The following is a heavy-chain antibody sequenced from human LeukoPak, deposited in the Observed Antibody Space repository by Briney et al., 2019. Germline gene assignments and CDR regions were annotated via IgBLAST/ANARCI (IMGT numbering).Heavy chain of an antibody. CDR3: ARHEYLVSGSHYYYYYTMDV. CDR2: IETVDSHT. J-gene: IGHJ6*02. V-gene: IGHV5-51*01. Sequence: GESLKISCQASGYSFTNYWIAWLRHMPGKGLEWMGTIETVDSHTTYSPSFQGQVTISADKSISTAYLQWSSLKASDTAMYYCARHEYLVSGSHYYYYYTMDVWGQGTTVTVSS. CDR1: GYSFTNYW. D-gene: IGHD1-26*01.